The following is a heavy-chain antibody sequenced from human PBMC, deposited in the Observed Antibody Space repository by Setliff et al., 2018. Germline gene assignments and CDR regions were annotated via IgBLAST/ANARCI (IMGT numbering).Heavy chain of an antibody. D-gene: IGHD2-15*01. V-gene: IGHV3-23*01. CDR2: MSASGTST. J-gene: IGHJ3*02. Sequence: HPGGSLRLSCATSGFTFSSYAMSWVRQAPGKGLEWVSAMSASGTSTYHADSVKGRFTISRDNSKDTLYLQMNSLRVEDSAIYYCVCFSWRGCSGDTCYSGDDSFDMWGQGTEVTVSS. CDR3: VCFSWRGCSGDTCYSGDDSFDM. CDR1: GFTFSSYA.